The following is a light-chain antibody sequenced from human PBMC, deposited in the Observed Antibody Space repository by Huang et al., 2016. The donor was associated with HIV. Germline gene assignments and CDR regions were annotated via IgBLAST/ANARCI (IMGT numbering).Light chain of an antibody. J-gene: IGKJ2*01. CDR1: QSICTW. CDR3: QQYNTYRRT. V-gene: IGKV1-5*03. CDR2: MAS. Sequence: DIQMTQSPPTLAAAVGDRATITCRASQSICTWLAWYQQKPGKAPKVLIYMASSLESGVPSRFSGSGSGTEFTLTISSLQPDDFATYYCQQYNTYRRTFGQGTKLEIK.